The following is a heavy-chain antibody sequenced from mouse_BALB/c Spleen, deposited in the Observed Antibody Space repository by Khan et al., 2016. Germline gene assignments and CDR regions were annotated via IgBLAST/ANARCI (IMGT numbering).Heavy chain of an antibody. J-gene: IGHJ2*01. Sequence: QVRLQQSGAELAKPGASVKMSCKASGYTFTSYWMHWVKQRPGQGLEWIGYINPSTGYTEYNQKFKDKATLTADKSSSTAYMQLGSLTSEDSAVYYCARSRDYGSHDYWGQGTTRTVSS. CDR3: ARSRDYGSHDY. D-gene: IGHD1-1*01. CDR1: GYTFTSYW. CDR2: INPSTGYT. V-gene: IGHV1-7*01.